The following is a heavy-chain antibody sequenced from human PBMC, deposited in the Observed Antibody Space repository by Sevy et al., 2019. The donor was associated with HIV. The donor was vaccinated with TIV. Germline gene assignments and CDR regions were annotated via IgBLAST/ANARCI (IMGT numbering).Heavy chain of an antibody. D-gene: IGHD6-13*01. V-gene: IGHV4-4*07. J-gene: IGHJ4*02. CDR3: AREDSSTWCFHF. Sequence: SETLSLTCTVSGGSISGSYWSWNRQSAGKGLEWIGRIYPSGNTNYNPALKSRVTMSVDTSKNHFSLKLTSVTAADTAAYYCAREDSSTWCFHFWGQGTLVTVSS. CDR2: IYPSGNT. CDR1: GGSISGSY.